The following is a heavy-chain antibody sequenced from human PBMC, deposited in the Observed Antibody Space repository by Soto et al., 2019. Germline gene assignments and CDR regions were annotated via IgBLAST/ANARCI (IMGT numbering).Heavy chain of an antibody. Sequence: EVQLVESGGGLVQPGGSLRLSCAASGFTFDDYAIHWVRQAPGKGLEWVSGISWNGAATGYVDSVKGRFSISRDNTKNTLYPQMDSLRCEDTALYYCANLPLYGSGFDCWGQGTLVTVSS. CDR3: ANLPLYGSGFDC. V-gene: IGHV3-9*01. CDR2: ISWNGAAT. CDR1: GFTFDDYA. J-gene: IGHJ4*02. D-gene: IGHD3-10*01.